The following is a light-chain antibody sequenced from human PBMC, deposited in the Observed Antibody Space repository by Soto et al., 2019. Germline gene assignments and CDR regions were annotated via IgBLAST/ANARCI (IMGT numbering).Light chain of an antibody. CDR3: QHYGSSPPVT. V-gene: IGKV3-20*01. J-gene: IGKJ4*01. CDR1: QSVSSNY. CDR2: GAS. Sequence: EIVLTQSPGTLSLSPGERATLSCRASQSVSSNYLAWYQQNPGQAPRLLIYGASNTATGIPDRFSGSGYGTDFTLTISRLEPEDLAVYYCQHYGSSPPVTFCGGTKVDIK.